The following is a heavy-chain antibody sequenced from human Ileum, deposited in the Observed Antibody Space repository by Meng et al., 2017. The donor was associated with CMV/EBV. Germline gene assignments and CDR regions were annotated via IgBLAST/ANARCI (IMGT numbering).Heavy chain of an antibody. CDR3: ARDMHIRCFYY. V-gene: IGHV4-39*07. CDR1: GGSICSSYYY. CDR2: INSGGNT. Sequence: LQESGRGVVKPSANLPPTCSVSGGSICSSYYYCGCSRQPPGKVLGWIGSINSGGNTYYTPPLKSRVTMSVDTSEHQFFVMLTSVTAADTAVYYCARDMHIRCFYYWGQGTLVTVSS. J-gene: IGHJ4*02. D-gene: IGHD2-2*01.